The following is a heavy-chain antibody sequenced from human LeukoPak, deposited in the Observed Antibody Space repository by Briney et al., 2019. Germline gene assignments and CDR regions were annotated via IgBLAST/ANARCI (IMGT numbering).Heavy chain of an antibody. CDR1: GYTFTSYG. Sequence: ASVTVSCKASGYTFTSYGISWVRQAPGQGLEWMGWISGYNGNTNYAQNLQGRVIMTTDTSTSTAYMELRSLRSDDTAVYYCARVGDLNAFDIWGQGTMVTVSS. D-gene: IGHD2-21*02. J-gene: IGHJ3*02. CDR2: ISGYNGNT. V-gene: IGHV1-18*01. CDR3: ARVGDLNAFDI.